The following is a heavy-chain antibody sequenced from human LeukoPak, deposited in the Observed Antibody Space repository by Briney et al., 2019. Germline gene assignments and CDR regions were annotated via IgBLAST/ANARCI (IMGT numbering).Heavy chain of an antibody. CDR2: IYSGGST. V-gene: IGHV3-53*01. Sequence: GGSLRLSCAASGFTVSSNYMSWVRQAPGKGLEWVSAIYSGGSTYYADSVKGRFTISRDNSKNTLYLQMNSLRAEDTAVYYCARDLAYSSSWYYYYGMDVWGQGTTVTVSS. CDR1: GFTVSSNY. J-gene: IGHJ6*02. CDR3: ARDLAYSSSWYYYYGMDV. D-gene: IGHD6-13*01.